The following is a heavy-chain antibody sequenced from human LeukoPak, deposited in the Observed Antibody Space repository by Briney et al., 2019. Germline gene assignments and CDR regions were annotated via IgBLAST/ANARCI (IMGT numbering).Heavy chain of an antibody. J-gene: IGHJ6*02. V-gene: IGHV4-34*01. CDR1: GGSFSGYY. CDR2: INHSGST. D-gene: IGHD2/OR15-2a*01. CDR3: ARDRNRDGMDV. Sequence: SETLSLTCAVYGGSFSGYYWSWIRQPPGKGLEWIGEINHSGSTNYNPSLKSRVTISVDTSKNQFSLKLSSVTAADTAVYYCARDRNRDGMDVWGQGTTVTVSS.